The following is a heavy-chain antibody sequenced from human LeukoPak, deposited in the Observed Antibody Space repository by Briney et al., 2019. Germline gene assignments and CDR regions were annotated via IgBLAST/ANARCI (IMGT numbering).Heavy chain of an antibody. CDR1: GFTFRMYW. Sequence: GGSLRLSCVASGFTFRMYWMHWVRQVPGKGLVWVSRINSDASNTTYADSVKGRFTIARDNAKNTLYLQMNSLRAEDTAVYYCANDKSFHMDVWGQGTTVTVSS. CDR2: INSDASNT. J-gene: IGHJ6*02. D-gene: IGHD1-1*01. V-gene: IGHV3-74*01. CDR3: ANDKSFHMDV.